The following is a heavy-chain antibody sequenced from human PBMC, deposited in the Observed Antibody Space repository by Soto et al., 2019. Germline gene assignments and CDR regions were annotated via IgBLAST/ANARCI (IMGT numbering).Heavy chain of an antibody. V-gene: IGHV4-31*03. Sequence: PSETLSLTCSVSSDNVSSDYYWSWIRQHPGKGLEWIGYIYYSGSTYYNPSLKSRVTISVDTSKNQFSLKLSSVTAADTAVYYCASRGADYYDSSGYYKDYWGQGTLVTVSS. CDR1: SDNVSSDYY. D-gene: IGHD3-22*01. CDR2: IYYSGST. J-gene: IGHJ4*02. CDR3: ASRGADYYDSSGYYKDY.